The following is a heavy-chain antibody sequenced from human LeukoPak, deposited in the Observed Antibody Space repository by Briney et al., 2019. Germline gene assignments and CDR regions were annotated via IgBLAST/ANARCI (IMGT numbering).Heavy chain of an antibody. CDR1: GGSFSGYF. CDR2: INHSGST. Sequence: SETLSLTCAVYGGSFSGYFWTWIRQPPGKGLEWIGEINHSGSTNYNPSLKSRVTISVDTSKNQLSLKLSSVTAADTAVYYCARSRQKKLPTYLVRGVLPDYWGQGTLVTVSS. V-gene: IGHV4-34*01. J-gene: IGHJ4*02. D-gene: IGHD3-10*01. CDR3: ARSRQKKLPTYLVRGVLPDY.